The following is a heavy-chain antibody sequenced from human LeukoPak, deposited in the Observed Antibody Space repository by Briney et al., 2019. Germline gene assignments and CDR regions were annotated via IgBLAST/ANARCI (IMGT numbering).Heavy chain of an antibody. Sequence: PSRSLRLSCAASGFTFDDYAMHWVRQAPGKGLEWVSGISWNSGSIGYADSVKGRFTISRDNAKNSLYLQMNSLRAEDTALYYCAKDAYYDFWSGRYYDYWGQGTLVTVSS. D-gene: IGHD3-3*01. CDR1: GFTFDDYA. CDR3: AKDAYYDFWSGRYYDY. V-gene: IGHV3-9*01. CDR2: ISWNSGSI. J-gene: IGHJ4*02.